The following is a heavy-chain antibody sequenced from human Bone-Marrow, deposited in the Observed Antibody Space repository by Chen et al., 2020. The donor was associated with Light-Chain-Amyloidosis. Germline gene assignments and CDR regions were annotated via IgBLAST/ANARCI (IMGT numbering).Heavy chain of an antibody. Sequence: EVQLVESGGGLVQPGGSLRLSCSASGFAFSNYGMNWVRQAPGKGLEWISYIGGSSSAISYADSVNGRFTISRDNAKNSLSLQMNSLRAEDTAIYYCARRSYGGPDRWGQGTLVTVSS. J-gene: IGHJ5*02. V-gene: IGHV3-48*01. CDR3: ARRSYGGPDR. D-gene: IGHD4-17*01. CDR1: GFAFSNYG. CDR2: IGGSSSAI.